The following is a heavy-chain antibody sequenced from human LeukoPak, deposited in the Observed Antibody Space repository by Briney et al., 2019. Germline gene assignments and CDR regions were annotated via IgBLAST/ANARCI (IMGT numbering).Heavy chain of an antibody. CDR3: AKDRELLCPGD. Sequence: GGPLRLSCAASGFTFSSYAMSWVRQAPGKGLEWVSAISGSGGSTYYADSVKGRFTISRDNSKNTLYLQMNSLRAEDTAVCYCAKDRELLCPGDWGQGTLVTVSS. J-gene: IGHJ4*02. V-gene: IGHV3-23*01. D-gene: IGHD2-2*01. CDR1: GFTFSSYA. CDR2: ISGSGGST.